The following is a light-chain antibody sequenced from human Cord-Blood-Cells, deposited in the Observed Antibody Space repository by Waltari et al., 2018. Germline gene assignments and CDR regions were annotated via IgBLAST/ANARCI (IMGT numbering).Light chain of an antibody. CDR1: QRVSSSY. Sequence: EIVLTQSPGPLSLSPGERATLSCRASQRVSSSYLAWYQRKPGQAPRLLIYGASSRATGIPDRCSGSGSGTDFTLTISRLEPEDFAVYYCQQYGSSQFTFGPGTKVDIK. CDR3: QQYGSSQFT. CDR2: GAS. V-gene: IGKV3-20*01. J-gene: IGKJ3*01.